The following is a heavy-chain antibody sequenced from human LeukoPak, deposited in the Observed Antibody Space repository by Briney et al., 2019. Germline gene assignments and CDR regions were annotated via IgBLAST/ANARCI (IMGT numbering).Heavy chain of an antibody. CDR3: ARSGRGYCSGGSCTIYYYYYMDV. D-gene: IGHD2-15*01. V-gene: IGHV3-11*04. CDR2: ISSGGSTI. Sequence: SGGSLRLSCAASGFTFSDYYMSWIRQAPGKGLEWVSYISSGGSTIYYVDSVKGRFTISRDNAKNSLYLQMNSLRAEDTAVYYCARSGRGYCSGGSCTIYYYYYMDVWGKGTTVTVSS. J-gene: IGHJ6*03. CDR1: GFTFSDYY.